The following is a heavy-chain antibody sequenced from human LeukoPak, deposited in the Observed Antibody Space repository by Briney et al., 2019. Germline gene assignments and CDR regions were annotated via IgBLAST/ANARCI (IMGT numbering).Heavy chain of an antibody. D-gene: IGHD2-21*02. V-gene: IGHV1-18*01. Sequence: GASLKVSCKASGYTFNTYGISWVRQAPGQRPEWMGWSNTDNGNTKYAQKFQGRVTMTTDTSTSTAYMELSSLRSDDTAVYYCARKGCTGDCYRFDPWGQGTLVTVSS. J-gene: IGHJ5*02. CDR1: GYTFNTYG. CDR2: SNTDNGNT. CDR3: ARKGCTGDCYRFDP.